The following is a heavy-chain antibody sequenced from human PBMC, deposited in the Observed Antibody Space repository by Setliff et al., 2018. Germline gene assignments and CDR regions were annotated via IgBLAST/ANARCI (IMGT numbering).Heavy chain of an antibody. D-gene: IGHD2-2*01. CDR2: ISSSSTTI. Sequence: PGGSLRLSCAASGFTFSNFAMNWVRQAPGKGLEWVSFISSSSTTIYYADSVKGRFTISSDNAKNSLYLQMISLIAEDTAVYYCARSETCHSTHCSPYDYWGQGTPVTVSS. J-gene: IGHJ4*02. CDR1: GFTFSNFA. CDR3: ARSETCHSTHCSPYDY. V-gene: IGHV3-48*01.